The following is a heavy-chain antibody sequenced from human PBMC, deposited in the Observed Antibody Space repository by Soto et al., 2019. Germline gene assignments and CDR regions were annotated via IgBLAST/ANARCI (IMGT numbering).Heavy chain of an antibody. V-gene: IGHV1-18*01. CDR3: ARFITIFGVAGGSYYYYYMDV. CDR2: ISAYNGNT. CDR1: GYTFTSYG. D-gene: IGHD3-3*01. Sequence: QVQLVQSGAEVKKPGASVKVSCKASGYTFTSYGISWVRQAPGQGLEWMGWISAYNGNTTYAQKLQGRVTMTTDTSTSTAYMELRSLRSDDTAVYYCARFITIFGVAGGSYYYYYMDVWGKGTTVTVSS. J-gene: IGHJ6*03.